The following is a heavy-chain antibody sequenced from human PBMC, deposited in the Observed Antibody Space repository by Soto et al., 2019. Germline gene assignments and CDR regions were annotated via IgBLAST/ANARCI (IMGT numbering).Heavy chain of an antibody. D-gene: IGHD6-13*01. Sequence: SVKVSCKASGGTFSSYAISWVRQAPGQGLEWMGGIIPIFGTANYAQKFQGRVTITADESTSTAYMELSSLRSEDTAVYYCARNLAGAFYYYGMDVWGQGTTVTVSS. CDR2: IIPIFGTA. CDR1: GGTFSSYA. J-gene: IGHJ6*02. CDR3: ARNLAGAFYYYGMDV. V-gene: IGHV1-69*13.